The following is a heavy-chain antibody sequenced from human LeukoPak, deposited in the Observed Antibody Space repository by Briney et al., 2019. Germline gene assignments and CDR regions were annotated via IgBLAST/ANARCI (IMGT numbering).Heavy chain of an antibody. CDR3: AKELGPHGYNHYFDY. D-gene: IGHD5-24*01. Sequence: GALRLSCAASGFTFSIYAMTWVRQTPGKGLEWVSALSGSASSTYYADSVKGRFTISRDNSKNSLYLQMNSLRTEDTALYYCAKELGPHGYNHYFDYWGQGTLVTVSS. V-gene: IGHV3-43*02. CDR1: GFTFSIYA. CDR2: LSGSASST. J-gene: IGHJ4*02.